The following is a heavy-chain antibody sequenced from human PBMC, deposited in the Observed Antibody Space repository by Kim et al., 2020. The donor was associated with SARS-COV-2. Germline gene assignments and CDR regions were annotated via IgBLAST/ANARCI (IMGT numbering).Heavy chain of an antibody. CDR1: GVSISSTNW. Sequence: SETLSLTCGVSGVSISSTNWWTWVRQPPGKGLQWIGEVYHSGVTDYNPSLKSRVTISVDKSNNQVSLMLSSVTAADTAVYYCARRYDDAGSFSFDPWGQG. CDR2: VYHSGVT. D-gene: IGHD3-3*01. CDR3: ARRYDDAGSFSFDP. V-gene: IGHV4-4*02. J-gene: IGHJ5*02.